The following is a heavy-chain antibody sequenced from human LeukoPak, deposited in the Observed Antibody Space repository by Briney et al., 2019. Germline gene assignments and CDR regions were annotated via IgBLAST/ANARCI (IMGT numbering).Heavy chain of an antibody. CDR3: ARGPSHYFGAGSAPKDFDY. D-gene: IGHD3-10*01. J-gene: IGHJ4*02. CDR1: DYTFSSYC. Sequence: ASVKVSCKASDYTFSSYCIHWVRQAPGQGPEWMGWISAYNGNRDYALKFQGRVTMATDTSTNTAQMELRSLRSDDTAVYYCARGPSHYFGAGSAPKDFDYWGQGTLVIVSS. V-gene: IGHV1-18*01. CDR2: ISAYNGNR.